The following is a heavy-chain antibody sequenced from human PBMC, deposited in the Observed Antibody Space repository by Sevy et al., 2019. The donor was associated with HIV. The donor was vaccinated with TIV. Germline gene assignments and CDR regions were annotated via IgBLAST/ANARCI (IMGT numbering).Heavy chain of an antibody. J-gene: IGHJ4*02. Sequence: GGSLRLSCEASGFIFSSHWMNWVRRAPGKGLEWVANISQHGSDKNYVASVEGRFSISRDNAKNSLYLQMNSLRVGDTAVYYCARGDYYDSGPLIDYRPLDHWGRGTLVTVSS. V-gene: IGHV3-7*01. CDR3: ARGDYYDSGPLIDYRPLDH. CDR1: GFIFSSHW. CDR2: ISQHGSDK. D-gene: IGHD3-22*01.